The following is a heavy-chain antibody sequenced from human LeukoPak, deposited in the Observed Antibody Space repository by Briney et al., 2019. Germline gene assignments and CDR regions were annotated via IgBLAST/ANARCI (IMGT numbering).Heavy chain of an antibody. CDR1: GYTFTSYG. CDR3: ARTLGYCSGGSCYSNNWFDP. CDR2: ISAYNGNT. D-gene: IGHD2-15*01. J-gene: IGHJ5*02. Sequence: ASVKVSCKASGYTFTSYGISWVRQAPGQGLEWMGWISAYNGNTNYAQKLQGRVTMTTDTSTSTAYMELRSLRSDDTAVYYCARTLGYCSGGSCYSNNWFDPWGQGTLVTVSS. V-gene: IGHV1-18*01.